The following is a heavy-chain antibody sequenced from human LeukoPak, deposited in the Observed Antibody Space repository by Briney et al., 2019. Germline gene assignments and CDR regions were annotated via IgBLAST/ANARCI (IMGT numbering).Heavy chain of an antibody. D-gene: IGHD1-26*01. CDR1: GGSFSSGSYY. CDR3: ARATVGATFPGAFDI. V-gene: IGHV4-39*07. Sequence: SETLSLTCTVSGGSFSSGSYYWGWIRQPPGKGLEWIGSAYYSGSTYYNTSLKSRVTISVDTSKNQFSLKLSSVTAADTAVYYCARATVGATFPGAFDIWGQGTMVTVSS. J-gene: IGHJ3*02. CDR2: AYYSGST.